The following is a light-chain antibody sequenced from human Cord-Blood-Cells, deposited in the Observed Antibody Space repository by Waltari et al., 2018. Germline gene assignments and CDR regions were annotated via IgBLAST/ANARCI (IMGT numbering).Light chain of an antibody. V-gene: IGKV3-11*01. Sequence: EIVLTQSQATLSLSPGERATLSCRASQSVSSYLAWYQQKPGQAPRLLIYDASNRATGIPARFSGSGSGTDFTLTSSSLEPEDFAVYYCQQRSNWPLTFGGGTKVEIK. CDR1: QSVSSY. CDR2: DAS. CDR3: QQRSNWPLT. J-gene: IGKJ4*01.